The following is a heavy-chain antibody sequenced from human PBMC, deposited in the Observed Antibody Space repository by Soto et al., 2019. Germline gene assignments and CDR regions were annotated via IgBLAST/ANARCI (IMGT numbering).Heavy chain of an antibody. CDR3: ARDWELGFCLDQ. CDR1: GYTFTSYD. V-gene: IGHV1-8*01. J-gene: IGHJ4*02. CDR2: MNPDTGDT. Sequence: QVQLVQSGAEVKRPGTSVKVSCKTSGYTFTSYDINWVRQATGQGLEWMGWMNPDTGDTGFAQKFQGRVTMTRNTSISTAYMELSSLTSDDTAVYYCARDWELGFCLDQWGQGTLLTVS. D-gene: IGHD1-7*01.